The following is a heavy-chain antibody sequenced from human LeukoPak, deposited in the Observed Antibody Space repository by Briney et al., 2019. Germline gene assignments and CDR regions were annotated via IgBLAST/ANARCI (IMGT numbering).Heavy chain of an antibody. V-gene: IGHV5-51*01. CDR2: IYPGDSDT. CDR3: ARQTRNYYGSGSYMDNYFDY. Sequence: GESLKISCKSSGYSFTSYYIAWVRQMPGKGLEWMGIIYPGDSDTTYSPSFQGQVTISADKSISTAYLQWSSLKASDTAMYYCARQTRNYYGSGSYMDNYFDYWGQGTLVTVSS. D-gene: IGHD3-10*01. CDR1: GYSFTSYY. J-gene: IGHJ4*02.